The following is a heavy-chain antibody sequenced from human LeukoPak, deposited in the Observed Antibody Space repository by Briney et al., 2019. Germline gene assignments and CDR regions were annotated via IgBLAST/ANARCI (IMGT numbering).Heavy chain of an antibody. J-gene: IGHJ3*02. CDR3: ARVRGADRRDAFDI. CDR1: GGSISSSSYY. V-gene: IGHV3-21*01. D-gene: IGHD1-14*01. CDR2: ISSSSGYI. Sequence: PSETLSLTCTVSGGSISSSSYYWGWVRQAPGKGLEWVSSISSSSGYIYYADSVKGRFTISRDNAKNSLYLQMNSLRAEDTAVYYCARVRGADRRDAFDIWGQGTMVTVSS.